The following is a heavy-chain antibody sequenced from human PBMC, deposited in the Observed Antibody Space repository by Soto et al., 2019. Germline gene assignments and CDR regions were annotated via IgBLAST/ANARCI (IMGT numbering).Heavy chain of an antibody. V-gene: IGHV1-3*01. CDR1: GYTFTSYA. Sequence: QVQLVQSGAEVKKPGASVKVSCKASGYTFTSYAMHWVRQAPGQRLEWMGWINAGNGNTKYSQKFQRRVTITRDTSASTAYMELSSLRSEDTAVYYCARGLRDIVVVPVDPWGQGTLVTVSS. J-gene: IGHJ5*02. D-gene: IGHD2-2*01. CDR2: INAGNGNT. CDR3: ARGLRDIVVVPVDP.